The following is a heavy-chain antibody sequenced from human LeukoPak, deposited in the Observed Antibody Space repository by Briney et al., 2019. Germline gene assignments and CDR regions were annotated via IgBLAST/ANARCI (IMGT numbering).Heavy chain of an antibody. J-gene: IGHJ4*02. CDR3: AKEGWLKFYFDY. CDR2: ISYDGSNK. CDR1: GFTFSSYG. Sequence: GGSLRLSSAASGFTFSSYGMHWVRQAPGKGLELVAVISYDGSNKYYADSVKGRFTISRDNSKNTLYLQMNSLRAEDTAVYYCAKEGWLKFYFDYWGQGTLVTVSS. V-gene: IGHV3-30*18. D-gene: IGHD5-24*01.